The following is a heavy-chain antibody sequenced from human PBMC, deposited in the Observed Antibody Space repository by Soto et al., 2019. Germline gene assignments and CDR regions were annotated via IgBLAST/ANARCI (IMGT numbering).Heavy chain of an antibody. D-gene: IGHD6-13*01. CDR3: AYSSTHFDY. Sequence: EVQLLESGGGLVQPGGSLRLSCAASGFTFSSYAMSWVRQAPGKGLEWVSAISGSGGSTYYADSVKGRFTISRDNSNTTLYLQMNSRSAEDTAVYYWAYSSTHFDYWGQGTLVTVSS. V-gene: IGHV3-23*01. CDR2: ISGSGGST. J-gene: IGHJ4*02. CDR1: GFTFSSYA.